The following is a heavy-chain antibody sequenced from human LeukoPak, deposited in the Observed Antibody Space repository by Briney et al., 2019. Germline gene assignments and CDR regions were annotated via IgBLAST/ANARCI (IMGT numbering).Heavy chain of an antibody. CDR1: GFTFDDYA. V-gene: IGHV3-43*02. J-gene: IGHJ4*02. CDR3: AKDIVRMEEGDYFDY. D-gene: IGHD1-1*01. CDR2: ISGDGGRT. Sequence: PGGSLRLSCAASGFTFDDYAMHWVRQAPGKGLEWVSLISGDGGRTYYADSVKGRFTISRDNSKNSLYLQMNSLRTEDTALYYCAKDIVRMEEGDYFDYWGQGTLVTVSS.